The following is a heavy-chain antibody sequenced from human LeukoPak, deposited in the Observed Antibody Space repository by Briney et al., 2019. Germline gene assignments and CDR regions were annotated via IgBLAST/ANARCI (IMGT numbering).Heavy chain of an antibody. CDR2: INHSGST. V-gene: IGHV4-34*01. CDR1: GGSFSGYY. Sequence: SETLSLTCAVYGGSFSGYYWSWIRQPPGKGLEWIGEINHSGSTNYNPSLKSRVTISVDTSKNQFSLKLSSVTAADTAVYYCARRSRGYSYGSPANWFDPWGQGTLVTVSS. D-gene: IGHD5-18*01. CDR3: ARRSRGYSYGSPANWFDP. J-gene: IGHJ5*02.